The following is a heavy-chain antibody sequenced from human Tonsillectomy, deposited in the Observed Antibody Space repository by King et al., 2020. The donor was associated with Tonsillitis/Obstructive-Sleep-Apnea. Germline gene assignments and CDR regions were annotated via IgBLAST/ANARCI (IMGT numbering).Heavy chain of an antibody. D-gene: IGHD2-15*01. CDR3: ARGRLLVY. Sequence: VQLQQWGAGLLKPSETLSLTCAVYGGSFSGYYWSWIRQPPGKGLEWIGEINHSGSTNYNPSLKSRVTISVDTSKNQLSLKLSSVTAADTAVYYCARGRLLVYWGQGTLVTVSS. V-gene: IGHV4-34*01. J-gene: IGHJ4*02. CDR1: GGSFSGYY. CDR2: INHSGST.